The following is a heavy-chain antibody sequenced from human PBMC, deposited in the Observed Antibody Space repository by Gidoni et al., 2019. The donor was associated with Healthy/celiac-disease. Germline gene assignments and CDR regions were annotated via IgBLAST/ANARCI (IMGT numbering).Heavy chain of an antibody. CDR1: GFTFGDYA. J-gene: IGHJ4*02. Sequence: EVQLVESGGGLVQPGRSLRLSCTASGFTFGDYAMSWFRQAPGKGLEWVGFIRSKAYGGTTEYAASVKGRFTISRDDSKSIAYLQMNSLKTEDTAVYYCTRDLDPYGGGPFDYWGQGTLVTVSS. D-gene: IGHD4-17*01. CDR2: IRSKAYGGTT. V-gene: IGHV3-49*03. CDR3: TRDLDPYGGGPFDY.